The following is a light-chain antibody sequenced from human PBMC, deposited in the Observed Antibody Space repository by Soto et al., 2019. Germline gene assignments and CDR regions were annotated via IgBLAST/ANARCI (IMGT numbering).Light chain of an antibody. CDR3: AAWDDSLNGVV. V-gene: IGLV1-44*01. J-gene: IGLJ2*01. Sequence: QSVLTQPPSASGTPGQRVTISCSGSSSNLGSNTVNWYQQLPGTAPKLLIYSNNQRPSGVPDRFSGSKSGTSASLAISGLQSEDEDDYYCAAWDDSLNGVVFGGGTQLTVL. CDR2: SNN. CDR1: SSNLGSNT.